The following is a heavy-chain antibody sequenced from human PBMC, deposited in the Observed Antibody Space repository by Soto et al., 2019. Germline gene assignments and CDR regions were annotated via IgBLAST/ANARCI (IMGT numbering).Heavy chain of an antibody. D-gene: IGHD3-22*01. CDR3: ARSISSYYYDFDS. Sequence: PGGSLRLSCAASGFTFSSYWMSWVRQAPGKGLEWVANIKEDGSEKYYVDSVKGRFTISRDNAKNSLYLQMNSLRAEDTAVYYCARSISSYYYDFDSWGQGALVTV. CDR2: IKEDGSEK. J-gene: IGHJ4*02. CDR1: GFTFSSYW. V-gene: IGHV3-7*01.